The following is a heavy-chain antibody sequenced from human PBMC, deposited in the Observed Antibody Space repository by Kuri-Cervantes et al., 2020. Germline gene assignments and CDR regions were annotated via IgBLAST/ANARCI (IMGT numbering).Heavy chain of an antibody. D-gene: IGHD5/OR15-5a*01. CDR3: ARRHLSTGAFDI. Sequence: SETLSLTCAVFGGSFSSGGYSWSWIRQPPGKGLEWIGYIYHSGSTYYNPSLKSRVTISVDRSKNQFSLKLGSVTAADTAVYYCARRHLSTGAFDIWGQGTMVTVSS. CDR1: GGSFSSGGYS. CDR2: IYHSGST. J-gene: IGHJ3*02. V-gene: IGHV4-30-2*02.